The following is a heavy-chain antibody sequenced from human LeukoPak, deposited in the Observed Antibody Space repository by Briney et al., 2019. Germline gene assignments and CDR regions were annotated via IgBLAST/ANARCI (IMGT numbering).Heavy chain of an antibody. V-gene: IGHV4-34*01. D-gene: IGHD5-18*01. Sequence: TSETLSLTCAVYGGSFSGYYWSWIRQPPGKGLEWIGEINHSGSTNYNPSLKSRVTISVDTSKNQFSLKLSSVTAADTAVYYCARGGGYSYGPWGTRNLVLCYWGQGTLVTVSS. CDR3: ARGGGYSYGPWGTRNLVLCY. CDR2: INHSGST. J-gene: IGHJ4*02. CDR1: GGSFSGYY.